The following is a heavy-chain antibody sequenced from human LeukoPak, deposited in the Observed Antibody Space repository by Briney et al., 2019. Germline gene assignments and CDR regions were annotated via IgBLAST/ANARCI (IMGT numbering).Heavy chain of an antibody. CDR3: ARDQNSGRYSRGAFDI. V-gene: IGHV3-21*01. J-gene: IGHJ3*02. CDR1: GFTFSSYS. CDR2: ISSSSSYI. D-gene: IGHD1-26*01. Sequence: PGGTLRLSCAASGFTFSSYSMNWVRQAPPKGLEWVSSISSSSSYIYYANSVKGRFTISRDHATNSLYLQMNSLRGEDTAVYYCARDQNSGRYSRGAFDIWGQGTMVTVSS.